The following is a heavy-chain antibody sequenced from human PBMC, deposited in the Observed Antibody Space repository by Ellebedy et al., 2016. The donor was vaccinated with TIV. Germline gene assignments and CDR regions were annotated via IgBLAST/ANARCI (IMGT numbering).Heavy chain of an antibody. D-gene: IGHD3-10*01. V-gene: IGHV3-23*01. J-gene: IGHJ4*02. CDR3: AKDSGKYGWNSEY. Sequence: GESLKISCATSGFTFDNFAMRWFRQAPGTGLEWVSAITGSGDRTFYADSVKGRFTVSRDTSKNTLYLQMNSLRAEDTAIYYCAKDSGKYGWNSEYWGQGTQVTVSS. CDR1: GFTFDNFA. CDR2: ITGSGDRT.